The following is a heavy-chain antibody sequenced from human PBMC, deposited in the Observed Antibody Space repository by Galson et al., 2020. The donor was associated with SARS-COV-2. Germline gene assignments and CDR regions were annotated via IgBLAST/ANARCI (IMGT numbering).Heavy chain of an antibody. CDR2: INPNSGGT. J-gene: IGHJ6*03. D-gene: IGHD2-21*01. CDR1: GYTFTGYY. CDR3: VRGEADYYYYYMDV. Sequence: ASVKVSCKASGYTFTGYYMHWVRQAPGQGLEWMGWINPNSGGTNYAQKFQGRVTMTRDTSISTAYMELSRLRSDDTAMYYCVRGEADYYYYYMDVWGKGTTVTVSS. V-gene: IGHV1-2*02.